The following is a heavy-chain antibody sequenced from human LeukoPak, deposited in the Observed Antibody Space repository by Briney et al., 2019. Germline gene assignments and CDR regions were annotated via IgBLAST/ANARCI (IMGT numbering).Heavy chain of an antibody. CDR2: TNPTSGGT. Sequence: ASVKVSCKASGYTFTDYYINWVRQAPGQGLEWMGWTNPTSGGTDYAQKFQGRVTMTRDTSITTAYMELSSLRSDDTAMYYCARDLSYYGSGSYYFGSWGQGTLVTVSS. CDR1: GYTFTDYY. D-gene: IGHD3-10*01. V-gene: IGHV1-2*02. CDR3: ARDLSYYGSGSYYFGS. J-gene: IGHJ4*02.